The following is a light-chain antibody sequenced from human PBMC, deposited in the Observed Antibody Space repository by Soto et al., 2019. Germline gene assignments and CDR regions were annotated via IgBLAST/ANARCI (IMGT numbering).Light chain of an antibody. V-gene: IGKV1-39*01. CDR1: PTISTY. J-gene: IGKJ2*01. CDR2: AAS. CDR3: QQSHGIPYI. Sequence: DIQMTQSPSSLSASVGDRITITCRASPTISTYLNWYQQKPGKAPKLLISAASRLQSGVPSRFTGSGSGTEFTLTISSLQPEDFANYQQSHGIPYIFGQGTKVEI.